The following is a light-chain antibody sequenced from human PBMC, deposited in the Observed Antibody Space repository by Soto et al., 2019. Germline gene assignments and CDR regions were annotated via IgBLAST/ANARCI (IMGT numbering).Light chain of an antibody. CDR3: QQYGSSPWT. J-gene: IGKJ1*01. Sequence: EIVMAQSPATLSVSPGERATLCCRASQSVSSNLAWYQQKPGQAPRLLIYGASTRATGIPARFSGSGSGTEFTLTISSLQSEDFAVYYCQQYGSSPWTFGQGTKVDIK. V-gene: IGKV3-15*01. CDR2: GAS. CDR1: QSVSSN.